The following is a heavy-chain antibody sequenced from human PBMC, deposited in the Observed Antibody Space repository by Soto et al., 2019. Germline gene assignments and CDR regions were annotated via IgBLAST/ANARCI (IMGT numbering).Heavy chain of an antibody. Sequence: GGSLRLSCAASGFTFSSYAMTWVRQAPGKGLEWVSTTSDNGGTTYYAESVKGRFTVSRDNSKNTLSLQMNSLRAEDTAVYYCAKDRPRDYSIAAPKGDWFDPWGQGTLVTVSS. J-gene: IGHJ5*02. CDR2: TSDNGGTT. CDR3: AKDRPRDYSIAAPKGDWFDP. CDR1: GFTFSSYA. D-gene: IGHD6-13*01. V-gene: IGHV3-23*01.